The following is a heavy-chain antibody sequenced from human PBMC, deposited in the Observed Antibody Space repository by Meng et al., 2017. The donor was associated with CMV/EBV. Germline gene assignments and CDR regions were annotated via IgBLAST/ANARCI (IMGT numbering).Heavy chain of an antibody. Sequence: SGATFRSHGTHWVRQDPGKGLEWMAGITDDGSNKNYAATVKGRFTITRDNSKSTVYLQMNSLGAEDTAVYYCARSWLGLATGNAFDYWGQGTLVTVSS. D-gene: IGHD6-19*01. CDR3: ARSWLGLATGNAFDY. CDR2: ITDDGSNK. CDR1: GATFRSHG. V-gene: IGHV3-30-3*01. J-gene: IGHJ4*02.